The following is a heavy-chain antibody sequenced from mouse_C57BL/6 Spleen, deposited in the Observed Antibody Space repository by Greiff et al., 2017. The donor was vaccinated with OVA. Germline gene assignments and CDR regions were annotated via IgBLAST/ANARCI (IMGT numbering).Heavy chain of an antibody. V-gene: IGHV1-80*01. CDR3: ARSTGYAMDY. Sequence: QVQLKESGAELVKPGASVKISCKAPGYAFSSYWMNWVKQRPGKGLEWIGQIYPGDGDTNYNGKFKGKATLTADKSSSTAYMQLSSLTSEDSAVYFCARSTGYAMDYWGQGTSVTVSS. J-gene: IGHJ4*01. CDR2: IYPGDGDT. CDR1: GYAFSSYW.